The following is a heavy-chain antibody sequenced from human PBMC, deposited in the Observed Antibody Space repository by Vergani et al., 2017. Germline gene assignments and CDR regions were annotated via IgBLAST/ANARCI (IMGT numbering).Heavy chain of an antibody. V-gene: IGHV4-31*03. CDR3: ARMPILVFSGEKHFGVFFAFDI. J-gene: IGHJ3*02. Sequence: QVQLQESGPGLVKPSQTLSLTCSVSGDSISSGVYYWNWIRQHPGKGLEWIGYIYYSGSTYYNPSLKSRVTISVDTSKNQFSLKLSSVTAADTAVYYCARMPILVFSGEKHFGVFFAFDIWGQGTMVTVSS. CDR2: IYYSGST. D-gene: IGHD3-3*01. CDR1: GDSISSGVYY.